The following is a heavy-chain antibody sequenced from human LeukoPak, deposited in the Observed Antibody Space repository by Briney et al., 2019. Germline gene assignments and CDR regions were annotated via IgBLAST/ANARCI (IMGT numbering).Heavy chain of an antibody. CDR1: GYSLTSYY. Sequence: ASVKVSCKASGYSLTSYYMHWVRQAPGQGLEWMGIINPSGGSTSYAQKFQGRVTMTRDMSTSTVYMELSSLRSEDTAVYYCASYLSGWPMKYWGQGTLVTVSS. CDR2: INPSGGST. D-gene: IGHD6-19*01. CDR3: ASYLSGWPMKY. V-gene: IGHV1-46*01. J-gene: IGHJ4*02.